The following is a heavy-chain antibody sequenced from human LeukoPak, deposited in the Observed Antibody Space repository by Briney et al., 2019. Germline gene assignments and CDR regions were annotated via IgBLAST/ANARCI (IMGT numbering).Heavy chain of an antibody. CDR1: GYTFTSYG. V-gene: IGHV1-18*01. J-gene: IGHJ6*03. D-gene: IGHD6-13*01. Sequence: ASVKVSCKASGYTFTSYGISWVRQAPGQGLEWMGWISAYNGNTNYAQKLQGRVTMTTDTSTSTAYMELRSLRSDDTAVYYCARGRRGLAAGSYYYYMDVWGKGTTVTVSS. CDR3: ARGRRGLAAGSYYYYMDV. CDR2: ISAYNGNT.